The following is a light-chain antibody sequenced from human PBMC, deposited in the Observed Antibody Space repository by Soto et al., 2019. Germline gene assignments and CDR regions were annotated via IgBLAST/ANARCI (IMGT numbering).Light chain of an antibody. V-gene: IGKV3-15*01. CDR2: GAS. J-gene: IGKJ2*01. CDR1: QSINSE. Sequence: EIVMTQSPATLSLSPGERAALSCRASQSINSELAWYQQKPGQPPRLLIYGASTRATGVPARFTGSESGSDFTLTISGLQSEDFAVYYCQHGHNWPLTFGQGTRLEI. CDR3: QHGHNWPLT.